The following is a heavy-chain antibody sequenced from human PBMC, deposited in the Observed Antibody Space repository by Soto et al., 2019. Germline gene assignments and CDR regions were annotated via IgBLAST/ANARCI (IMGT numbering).Heavy chain of an antibody. J-gene: IGHJ4*02. CDR2: ISGSGGST. CDR3: AKAQGLLWFYDY. V-gene: IGHV3-23*01. D-gene: IGHD3-10*01. Sequence: GSPRLSCAASGFTFCSHAISLVRQAPGKGLEWVSAISGSGGSTYYADSVKGRFTISRDNSKNTLYLQMNSLRAEDTAVYYCAKAQGLLWFYDYWGQGTLVTVSS. CDR1: GFTFCSHA.